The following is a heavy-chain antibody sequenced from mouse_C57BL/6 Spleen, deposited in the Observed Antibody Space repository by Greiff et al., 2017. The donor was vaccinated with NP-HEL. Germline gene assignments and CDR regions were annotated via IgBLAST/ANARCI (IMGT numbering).Heavy chain of an antibody. D-gene: IGHD1-1*01. V-gene: IGHV1-55*01. J-gene: IGHJ4*01. CDR2: IYPGSGST. CDR3: ARFSTVVDAMDY. Sequence: QVQLQQPGAELVKPGASVKMSCTASGFTFTSYWMTWVKQRPGQGLEWIGDIYPGSGSTNYNEKFKSKATLTVDKSSNTAYMQLSSLTSEDSAVYYCARFSTVVDAMDYWGKGTSVTVSS. CDR1: GFTFTSYW.